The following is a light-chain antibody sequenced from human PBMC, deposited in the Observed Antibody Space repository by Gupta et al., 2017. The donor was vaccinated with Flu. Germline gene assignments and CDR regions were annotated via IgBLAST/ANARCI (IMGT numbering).Light chain of an antibody. V-gene: IGLV2-8*01. J-gene: IGLJ3*02. CDR3: LSYAGSNTLV. CDR1: SSDVGRYNY. CDR2: EVS. Sequence: QSALTQPPSASGSPGQSVSITCTGTSSDVGRYNYISWYQQHPGKAPKLMIHEVSKRPSGVPDRFSGSKSGNTASLTVSGLQAEDEADYHCLSYAGSNTLVFGGGTKLTVL.